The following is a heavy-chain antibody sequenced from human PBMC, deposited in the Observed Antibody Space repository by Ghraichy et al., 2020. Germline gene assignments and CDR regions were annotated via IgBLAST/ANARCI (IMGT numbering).Heavy chain of an antibody. J-gene: IGHJ6*02. D-gene: IGHD6-13*01. CDR3: ARGTSAGHYYGMDV. CDR2: ITHSGST. Sequence: SETLSLTCAVYGGSFSGYFWNWIRQPPGKGLEWIGEITHSGSTRYNPSLKSRVTISVDTSKNQFSLKLSSVTAADTAVYYCARGTSAGHYYGMDVWGPGTTATVSS. V-gene: IGHV4-34*01. CDR1: GGSFSGYF.